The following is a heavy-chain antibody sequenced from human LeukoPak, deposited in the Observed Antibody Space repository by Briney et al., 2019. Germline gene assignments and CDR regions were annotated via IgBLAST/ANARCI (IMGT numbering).Heavy chain of an antibody. D-gene: IGHD3-10*01. CDR1: LDSTASNF. CDR2: IHRSGSP. J-gene: IGHJ4*02. V-gene: IGHV4-4*02. CDR3: AREILGGFYPGAY. Sequence: SETLSLTCTVSLDSTASNFWSWVRQPPGKGLEWIGEIHRSGSPNYNPSLQSRVTISIDRSRNQIALELSSATAADTAVYYCAREILGGFYPGAYWSQGTLVTVSS.